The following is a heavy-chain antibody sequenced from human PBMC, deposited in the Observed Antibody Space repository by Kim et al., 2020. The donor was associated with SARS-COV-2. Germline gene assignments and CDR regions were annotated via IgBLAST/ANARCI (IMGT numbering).Heavy chain of an antibody. CDR2: IYYSGST. D-gene: IGHD5-18*01. V-gene: IGHV4-39*07. Sequence: SETLSLTCTVSGGSISSSSYYWGWIRQPPGKGLEWIGSIYYSGSTYYNPSLKSRVTISVDTSKNQFSLKLSSVTAADTAVYYCARGDTAMAVDYWGQGTLVTVSS. CDR3: ARGDTAMAVDY. J-gene: IGHJ4*02. CDR1: GGSISSSSYY.